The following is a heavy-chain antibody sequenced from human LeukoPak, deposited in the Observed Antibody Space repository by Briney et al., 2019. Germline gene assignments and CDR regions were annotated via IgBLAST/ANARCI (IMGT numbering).Heavy chain of an antibody. CDR1: GFTFDDYG. J-gene: IGHJ6*03. CDR2: ISWDGGST. Sequence: GGSLRLSCAASGFTFDDYGMHWVRQAPGKGLEWVSVISWDGGSTYYADSVRDRFTTSRDNSKNSLYLQMNILRAEDTALYYCAKDYYGSSSPRGYYYYMDVWGKGTTVTVSS. V-gene: IGHV3-43D*04. CDR3: AKDYYGSSSPRGYYYYMDV. D-gene: IGHD6-6*01.